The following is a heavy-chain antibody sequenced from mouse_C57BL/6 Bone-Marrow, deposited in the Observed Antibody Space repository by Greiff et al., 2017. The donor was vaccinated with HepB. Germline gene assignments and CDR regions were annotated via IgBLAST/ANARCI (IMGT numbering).Heavy chain of an antibody. CDR3: ARRGGTGYFDY. V-gene: IGHV5-12*01. J-gene: IGHJ2*01. CDR2: LSNGGGST. Sequence: DVMLVESGGGLVQPGGSLKLSCTASGFTFSDYYMYWVRQTPEKRLEWVAYLSNGGGSTYYPDTVKGRFTISRDNAKNTLYLQMSRLKSEDTAMYYCARRGGTGYFDYWGQGTTLTVSS. D-gene: IGHD4-1*01. CDR1: GFTFSDYY.